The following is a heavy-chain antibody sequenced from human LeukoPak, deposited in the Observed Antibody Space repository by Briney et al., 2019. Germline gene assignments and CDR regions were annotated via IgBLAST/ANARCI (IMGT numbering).Heavy chain of an antibody. CDR3: AKGYCSSSSCYSYAFDI. V-gene: IGHV3-30*18. D-gene: IGHD2-2*01. CDR1: GFTFSAYG. J-gene: IGHJ3*02. CDR2: ISYDGSDK. Sequence: GGSLRLSCAASGFTFSAYGIHWVRQAPGKGPEWVAFISYDGSDKKYADSVKGRFTISRDNFKNTLYLQMNSLKTEDTAVYYCAKGYCSSSSCYSYAFDIWGQGTVVTVSS.